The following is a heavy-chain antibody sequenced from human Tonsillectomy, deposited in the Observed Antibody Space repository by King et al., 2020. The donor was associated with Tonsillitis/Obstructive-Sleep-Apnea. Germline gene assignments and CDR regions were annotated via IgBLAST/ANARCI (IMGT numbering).Heavy chain of an antibody. V-gene: IGHV3-33*01. CDR2: IWYDGSNK. CDR3: ARGIWFGVPGFDY. CDR1: GFTFSSYG. Sequence: VQLVESGGGVVQPGRSLRLSCAASGFTFSSYGMHWVRQAPGKGLEWVAVIWYDGSNKYYADSVKGRFTISRDNSKNTLYLKMNSLRAEDTAVYYCARGIWFGVPGFDYWGQGTLVIVSS. J-gene: IGHJ4*02. D-gene: IGHD3-10*01.